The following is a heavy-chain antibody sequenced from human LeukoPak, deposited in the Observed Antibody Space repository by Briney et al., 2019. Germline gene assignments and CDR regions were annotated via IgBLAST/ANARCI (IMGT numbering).Heavy chain of an antibody. CDR1: GGTFSSYA. J-gene: IGHJ6*03. D-gene: IGHD2-2*01. CDR3: ASFGEGVVVPAVYYYYMDV. Sequence: SVKVSCKASGGTFSSYAISWVRQAPGQGLEWMGGIIPIFGTANYAQEFQGRVTITADESTSTAYMELSSLRSEDTAVYYCASFGEGVVVPAVYYYYMDVWGKGTTVTVSS. CDR2: IIPIFGTA. V-gene: IGHV1-69*13.